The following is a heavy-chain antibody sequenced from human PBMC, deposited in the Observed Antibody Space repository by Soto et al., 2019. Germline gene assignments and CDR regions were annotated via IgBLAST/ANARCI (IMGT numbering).Heavy chain of an antibody. D-gene: IGHD6-6*01. Sequence: QVQLVESGGGVVQPGGSLRLSCAASGFIFSDYGLHWVRQAPGKGLEWVGIISYDGSDKYYADSVKGRFTISRDNSKNTLYLQMNRLRAEDTAVYSCVKEEYLTPIGTGGGGMDVWCQGTTVTVSS. CDR3: VKEEYLTPIGTGGGGMDV. V-gene: IGHV3-30*18. J-gene: IGHJ6*02. CDR1: GFIFSDYG. CDR2: ISYDGSDK.